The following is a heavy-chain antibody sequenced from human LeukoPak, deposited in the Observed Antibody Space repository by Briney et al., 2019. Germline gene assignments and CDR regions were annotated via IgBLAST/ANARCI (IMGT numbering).Heavy chain of an antibody. CDR1: GGSISSYY. J-gene: IGHJ6*02. Sequence: SETLSLTCTVSGGSISSYYWSWIRQPPGKGLEWIGYIYYSGSTNYNPSLKSRVTISADTSKNQSSLKLSSVTAADTAVYYCARDCRGYSYGCYYGMDVWGQGTTVTVSS. CDR3: ARDCRGYSYGCYYGMDV. CDR2: IYYSGST. D-gene: IGHD5-18*01. V-gene: IGHV4-59*01.